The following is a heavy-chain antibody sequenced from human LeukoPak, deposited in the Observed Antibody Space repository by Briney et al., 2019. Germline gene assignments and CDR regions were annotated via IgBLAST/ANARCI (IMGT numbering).Heavy chain of an antibody. CDR1: RFTFSSYS. CDR2: IGSSSSYI. J-gene: IGHJ4*02. CDR3: AKDRTDYYFDY. V-gene: IGHV3-21*01. Sequence: GGSLRLSCAASRFTFSSYSMNWVRQAPGKGLEWVSSIGSSSSYIYYADSVKGRFTISRDNAKNSLYLQMNSLRAEDTAVYYCAKDRTDYYFDYWGQGTLVTVSS.